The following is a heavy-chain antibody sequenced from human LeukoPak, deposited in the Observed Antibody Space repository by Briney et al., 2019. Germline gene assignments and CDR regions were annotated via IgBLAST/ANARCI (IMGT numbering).Heavy chain of an antibody. J-gene: IGHJ6*03. D-gene: IGHD5-18*01. CDR2: IYYSGST. Sequence: PSETLSLTCTVSGYSISSGYYWGWIRQPPGKGLEWIGSIYYSGSTYYNPSLKSRVTISVDTSKNQFSLKLSSVTAADTAVYYCASTGYDYYCYYYMDVWGKGTTVTVSS. V-gene: IGHV4-38-2*02. CDR3: ASTGYDYYCYYYMDV. CDR1: GYSISSGYY.